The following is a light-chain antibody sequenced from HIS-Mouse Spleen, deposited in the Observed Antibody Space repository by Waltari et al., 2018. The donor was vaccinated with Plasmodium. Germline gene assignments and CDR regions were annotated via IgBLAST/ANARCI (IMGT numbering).Light chain of an antibody. Sequence: SYELTPPPSVSVSPGQTARITSSGEALQKKYAYWYQQKSGQAPVLVIYEDSKRPSGIPERFSGSSSGTMATLTISGAQVEDEADYYCYSTDSSGNHRVFGGGTKLTVL. V-gene: IGLV3-10*01. CDR1: ALQKKY. J-gene: IGLJ3*02. CDR2: EDS. CDR3: YSTDSSGNHRV.